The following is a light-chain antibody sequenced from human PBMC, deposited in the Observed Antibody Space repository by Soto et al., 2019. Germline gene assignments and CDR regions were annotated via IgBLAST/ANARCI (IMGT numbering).Light chain of an antibody. CDR1: QSVSSTY. V-gene: IGKV3-20*01. Sequence: EIVLTQSPGTLSLSPGERAIFSCRASQSVSSTYLAWYQQKPGQAPRLLIYGASNRATGIPDRFSGSGSGTDFTLTISSLQPDDFATYYCQHYNSYSEAFGQGTKVDIK. CDR2: GAS. J-gene: IGKJ1*01. CDR3: QHYNSYSEA.